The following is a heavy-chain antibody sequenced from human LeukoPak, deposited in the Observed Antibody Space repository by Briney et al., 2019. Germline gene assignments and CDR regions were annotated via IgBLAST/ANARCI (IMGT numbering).Heavy chain of an antibody. D-gene: IGHD6-13*01. CDR2: ISSSGGTI. CDR1: GFSFSNYN. J-gene: IGHJ4*02. Sequence: PGGSLRLSCVASGFSFSNYNMYWIRQVPGKGLEWVSYISSSGGTIYYAASLKGRSTISRDNSKNSLYLQMNSLRPEDTAVYYCATGSTYDWGQGTLVTVSS. V-gene: IGHV3-11*04. CDR3: ATGSTYD.